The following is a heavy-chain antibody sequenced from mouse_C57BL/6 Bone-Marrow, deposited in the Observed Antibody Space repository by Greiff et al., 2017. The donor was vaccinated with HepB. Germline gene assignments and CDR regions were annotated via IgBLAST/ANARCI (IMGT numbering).Heavy chain of an antibody. CDR3: AREDGPFDY. Sequence: EVQLQQSGPVLVKPGASVKMSCKASGYTFTDYYMNWVKQSHGKSLEWIGVINPYNCGTSYNQKFKGKATLTVDKSSSTAYMELNSLTSEDSAVYYCAREDGPFDYWGQGTTLTVSS. J-gene: IGHJ2*01. V-gene: IGHV1-19*01. D-gene: IGHD2-3*01. CDR2: INPYNCGT. CDR1: GYTFTDYY.